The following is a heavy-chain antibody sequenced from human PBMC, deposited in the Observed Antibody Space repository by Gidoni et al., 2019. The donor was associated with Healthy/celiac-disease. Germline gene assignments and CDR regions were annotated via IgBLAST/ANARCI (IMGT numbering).Heavy chain of an antibody. V-gene: IGHV3-23*01. Sequence: EVQLLESWGGLVRPGGSLRLSCAASGFTFRSYAMSWVRQAPGKGLEWVSAISGSGGSTYYADSVKGRFTISRDNSKNTLYLQMNSLRAEDTAVYYCAKDLNPEWLSPIAAATGPFDYWGQGTLVTVSS. J-gene: IGHJ4*02. D-gene: IGHD6-13*01. CDR1: GFTFRSYA. CDR2: ISGSGGST. CDR3: AKDLNPEWLSPIAAATGPFDY.